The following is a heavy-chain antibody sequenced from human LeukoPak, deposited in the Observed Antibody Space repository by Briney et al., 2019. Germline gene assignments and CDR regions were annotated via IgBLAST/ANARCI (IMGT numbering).Heavy chain of an antibody. J-gene: IGHJ5*02. Sequence: GGSLRLSCAASGFTFSSYAMSWVRPAPGKGPEWVSAISGSGGSTYYADSVKGRFTISRDNSKNTLYLQMNSLRAEDTAVYYCAKDRTGDIVVVPWGQGTLVTVSS. CDR1: GFTFSSYA. V-gene: IGHV3-23*01. CDR2: ISGSGGST. CDR3: AKDRTGDIVVVP. D-gene: IGHD2-2*01.